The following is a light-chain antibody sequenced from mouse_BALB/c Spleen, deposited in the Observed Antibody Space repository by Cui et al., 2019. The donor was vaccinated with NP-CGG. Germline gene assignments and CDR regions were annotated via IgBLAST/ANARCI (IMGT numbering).Light chain of an antibody. CDR3: ALWYSNHWV. V-gene: IGLV1*01. CDR2: GTN. Sequence: QAVVTQDSEPPTSPGETVTLTCRSSTGAVTTSNYANWVQEKPDHLFTGLIGGTNNRAPGVPARFSGSLIGDKAALTITGAQTEDEAMYFCALWYSNHWVFGGGTKLTVL. CDR1: TGAVTTSNY. J-gene: IGLJ1*01.